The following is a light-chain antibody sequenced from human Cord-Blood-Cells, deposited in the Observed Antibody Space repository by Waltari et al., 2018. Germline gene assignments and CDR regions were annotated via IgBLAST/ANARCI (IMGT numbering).Light chain of an antibody. CDR2: EGS. CDR3: CSYAGSSTDVV. CDR1: SSDVGSYNL. V-gene: IGLV2-23*01. J-gene: IGLJ2*01. Sequence: QSALTQPAPVSGSPGQSITISCPGTSSDVGSYNLVSWYQQHPGKAPKLMIYEGSKRPPGVSNRFSGSKSGNTASLTISGLQAEDEADYYCCSYAGSSTDVVFGGGTKLTVL.